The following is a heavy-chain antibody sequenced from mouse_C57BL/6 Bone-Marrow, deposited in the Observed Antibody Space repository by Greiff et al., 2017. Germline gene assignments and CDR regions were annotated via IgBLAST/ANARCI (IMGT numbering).Heavy chain of an antibody. CDR3: ARHDSDY. CDR1: GFTFSSYT. CDR2: ISGGGGNT. Sequence: EVKLVESGGGLVKPGGSLKLSCAASGFTFSSYTMSWVRQTPEKRLEWVATISGGGGNTYYPDSVKGRFTISRDNAKNTLYLQMSRLRSEDAALYYCARHDSDYWGQGTTLTVSS. J-gene: IGHJ2*01. V-gene: IGHV5-9*01.